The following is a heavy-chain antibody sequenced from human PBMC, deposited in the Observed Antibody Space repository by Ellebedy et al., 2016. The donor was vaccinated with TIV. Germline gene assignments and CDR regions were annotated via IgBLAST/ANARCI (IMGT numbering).Heavy chain of an antibody. CDR3: ARDVGGVHDYYHGMDV. D-gene: IGHD3-3*01. Sequence: ASVKVSXXASGYYFTGYYIHWVRQAPGQGLEWLGIIKPDDYTTGYAQKFEDRVTMTMDTSTTTVYMELSSLRSEDTAVYYCARDVGGVHDYYHGMDVWGQGTKVTVSS. CDR1: GYYFTGYY. CDR2: IKPDDYTT. J-gene: IGHJ6*02. V-gene: IGHV1-46*01.